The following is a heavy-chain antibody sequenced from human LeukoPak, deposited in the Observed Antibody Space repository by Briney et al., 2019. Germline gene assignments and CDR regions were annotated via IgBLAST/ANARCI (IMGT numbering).Heavy chain of an antibody. CDR1: GLTFADYA. V-gene: IGHV3-49*04. J-gene: IGHJ4*02. CDR2: IGTKVYGGTT. Sequence: PGGSLRLSCTGSGLTFADYALPWVRQAPGKGLEWVGFIGTKVYGGTTEYAASVKGRFTISRDDSKSIVYLHMNSLKTDDTAVYYCAGGNFWSGYWIDCWGRGTLLTVST. CDR3: AGGNFWSGYWIDC. D-gene: IGHD3-3*01.